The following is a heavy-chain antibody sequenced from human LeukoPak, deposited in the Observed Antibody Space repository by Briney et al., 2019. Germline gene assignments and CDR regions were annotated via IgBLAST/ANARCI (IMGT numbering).Heavy chain of an antibody. CDR1: GLTFGDYA. CDR3: TSGPSGYCSGGSCYSGYYYGMDV. J-gene: IGHJ6*02. V-gene: IGHV3-49*04. Sequence: PGGSLRLSCTASGLTFGDYAMSWVRQAPGKGLEWLGVIRSKPYGGTTEYAASVKGRFTISRDDSKSIAYLQMNSLKTEDTAVYYCTSGPSGYCSGGSCYSGYYYGMDVWGQGTTVTVSS. D-gene: IGHD2-15*01. CDR2: IRSKPYGGTT.